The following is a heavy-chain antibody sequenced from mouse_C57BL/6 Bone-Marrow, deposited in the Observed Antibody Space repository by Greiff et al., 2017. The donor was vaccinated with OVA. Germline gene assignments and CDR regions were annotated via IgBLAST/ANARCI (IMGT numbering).Heavy chain of an antibody. CDR1: GFNIKDDY. V-gene: IGHV14-4*01. CDR2: IDPENGDT. CDR3: TTPYYSIWYFDV. Sequence: VQLQQSGAELVRPGASVKLSCTASGFNIKDDYMHWVKQRPEQGLEWIGWIDPENGDTEYASKFQGKATITADTSSNTAYLQLSSLTSEDTAVYYCTTPYYSIWYFDVWGTGTTVTVS. J-gene: IGHJ1*03. D-gene: IGHD2-5*01.